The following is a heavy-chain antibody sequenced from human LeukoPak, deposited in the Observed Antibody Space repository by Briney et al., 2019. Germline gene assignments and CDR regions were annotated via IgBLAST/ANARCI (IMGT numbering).Heavy chain of an antibody. CDR2: IYYSGST. J-gene: IGHJ5*02. D-gene: IGHD3-10*01. Sequence: KPSETLSLTCTVSGGSISSGDYYWSWIRQPPGKGLEWIGYIYYSGSTYYNPSLKSRVTISVDTSKNQFSLKLSSVTAADTAVYYCARQLGEYGSGSPWGQGTLVTVSS. CDR3: ARQLGEYGSGSP. V-gene: IGHV4-30-4*01. CDR1: GGSISSGDYY.